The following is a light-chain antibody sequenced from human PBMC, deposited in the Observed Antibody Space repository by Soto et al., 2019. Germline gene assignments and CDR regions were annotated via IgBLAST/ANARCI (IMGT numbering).Light chain of an antibody. CDR2: DVS. Sequence: QSALTQPASVSGSPGQSITISCTGTSSDVGRFNYVSWYQQHPGKATKLIIYDVSNRPSGISNHFSGSKSGNTASLTISGLQAKDEADYYCTSYTSSSTLYVFGTGTKVTVL. V-gene: IGLV2-14*01. CDR3: TSYTSSSTLYV. CDR1: SSDVGRFNY. J-gene: IGLJ1*01.